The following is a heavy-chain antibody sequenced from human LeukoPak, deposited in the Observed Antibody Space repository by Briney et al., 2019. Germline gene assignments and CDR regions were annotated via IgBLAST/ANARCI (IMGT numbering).Heavy chain of an antibody. D-gene: IGHD5-18*01. CDR2: IYIDGTGT. Sequence: GGSLRLSCAASGFTFSNYWMHWVRQAPGKGLVWVSRIYIDGTGTFYADSVKDRFTISRDNAKNTLYLQMNSLRVEDTAVYYCARAPPSSGYSYHFDIWGQGTMVTVSS. CDR1: GFTFSNYW. CDR3: ARAPPSSGYSYHFDI. V-gene: IGHV3-74*01. J-gene: IGHJ3*02.